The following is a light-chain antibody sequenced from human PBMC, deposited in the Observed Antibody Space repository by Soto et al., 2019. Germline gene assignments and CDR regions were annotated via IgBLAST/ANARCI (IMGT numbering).Light chain of an antibody. CDR3: SSYTTIFTYV. CDR2: EVS. V-gene: IGLV2-14*01. Sequence: QSVLAQPASVSGSAGQSITISCSGTMRDVGAYKYVSWYQQHPGKAPKLVISEVSNRPSGISNRFSGSKSGNTASLTISGLQAEDEADYYCSSYTTIFTYVFGTGTKVTVL. CDR1: MRDVGAYKY. J-gene: IGLJ1*01.